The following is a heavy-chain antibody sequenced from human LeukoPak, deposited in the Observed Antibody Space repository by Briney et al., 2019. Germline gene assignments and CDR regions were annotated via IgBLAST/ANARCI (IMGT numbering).Heavy chain of an antibody. V-gene: IGHV3-30*04. J-gene: IGHJ4*02. CDR2: ISYDGSNK. Sequence: PGGSRRLPGAAPGSTFSSYPIPWARQPPAKGLEWGAVISYDGSNKYYADSVKGRFTISRDNSKNTLYLQMNSLRPEDTAVYYCARVFGPWSGWYPAYYWGQGTLVTVSS. D-gene: IGHD6-19*01. CDR3: ARVFGPWSGWYPAYY. CDR1: GSTFSSYP.